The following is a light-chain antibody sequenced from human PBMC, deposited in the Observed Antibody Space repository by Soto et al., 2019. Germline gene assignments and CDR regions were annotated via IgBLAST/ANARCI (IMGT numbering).Light chain of an antibody. V-gene: IGKV3D-20*02. CDR1: QSVSSSY. Sequence: EIVLTQSPGTLSLSPGERATLSCRASQSVSSSYLAWYQQKPGQAPRLLIYDASNRATGIPARFSGSGSGTDFTLTISSLEPEDFAVYYCQQRSNSFGQGTRLE. J-gene: IGKJ5*01. CDR3: QQRSNS. CDR2: DAS.